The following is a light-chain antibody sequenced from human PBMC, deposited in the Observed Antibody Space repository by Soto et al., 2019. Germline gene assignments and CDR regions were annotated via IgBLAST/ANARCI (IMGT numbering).Light chain of an antibody. CDR3: CSYAGSYTFV. Sequence: QSVLTQPRSVSGSPGQSVTISCTGTSSDVGGYNYVSWYHQYPGKAPKLMIYDVSTRPSGVPDRFSGSKSGNTASLTISGLQAEDEADYYCCSYAGSYTFVFGTGTKLTVL. CDR1: SSDVGGYNY. J-gene: IGLJ1*01. CDR2: DVS. V-gene: IGLV2-11*01.